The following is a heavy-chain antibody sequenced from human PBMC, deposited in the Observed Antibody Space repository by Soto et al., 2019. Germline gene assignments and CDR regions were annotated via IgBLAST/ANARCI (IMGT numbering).Heavy chain of an antibody. CDR2: ISGSGAYT. V-gene: IGHV3-23*01. J-gene: IGHJ6*02. D-gene: IGHD2-15*01. CDR3: AKVWGGYCSGGTCYSPYAYYGMDV. Sequence: EVQLLESGGGLVQPGGSLRLSCAASGFTFSNYAMTWVRQAPGRGLERVSGISGSGAYTYSADSVKGRFTLSRDSSKNTLYLQMRSLRAEDTAVDYCAKVWGGYCSGGTCYSPYAYYGMDVWGQGSTVTVSS. CDR1: GFTFSNYA.